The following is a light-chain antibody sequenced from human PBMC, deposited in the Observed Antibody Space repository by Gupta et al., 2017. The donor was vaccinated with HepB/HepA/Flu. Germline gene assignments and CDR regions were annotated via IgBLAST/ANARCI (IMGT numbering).Light chain of an antibody. J-gene: IGLJ2*01. V-gene: IGLV6-57*03. CDR3: QSYDSTNQV. Sequence: NFMLTQPHSVSESPGKTVTISCTRSSGSIASNYVQWYQQRPGSAPTSVIYQNNRRRSGVPDRFSGSIDSSSNSASLTISGRKTEDEADYYCQSYDSTNQVFGGGTKLTVL. CDR1: SGSIASNY. CDR2: QNN.